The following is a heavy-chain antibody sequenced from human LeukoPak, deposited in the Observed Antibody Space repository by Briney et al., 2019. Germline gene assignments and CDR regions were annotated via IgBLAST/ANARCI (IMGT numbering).Heavy chain of an antibody. D-gene: IGHD6-19*01. Sequence: PGGSLRLSCAASGFAFSSYAMSWVRQAPGKGLEWVSAISGSGGSTYYVDSVKGRFTISRDNSKNTLYLQMNSLRAEDTAVYYCAKDTPWYSSGRTPDYWGQGTLVTVSS. CDR1: GFAFSSYA. J-gene: IGHJ4*02. CDR3: AKDTPWYSSGRTPDY. CDR2: ISGSGGST. V-gene: IGHV3-23*01.